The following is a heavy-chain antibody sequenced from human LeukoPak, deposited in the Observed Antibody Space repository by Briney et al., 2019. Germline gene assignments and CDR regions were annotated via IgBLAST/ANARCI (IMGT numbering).Heavy chain of an antibody. CDR1: GGPISSYY. CDR3: ARLATPYYDFWSGQTYFDY. D-gene: IGHD3-3*01. J-gene: IGHJ4*02. Sequence: SETLSLTCTVSGGPISSYYWSWIRQPPGKGLEWIGYIYYSGSTNYNPSLKSRVTISVDTSKNQFSLKLSSVTAADTAVYYCARLATPYYDFWSGQTYFDYWGQGTLVTVSS. CDR2: IYYSGST. V-gene: IGHV4-59*08.